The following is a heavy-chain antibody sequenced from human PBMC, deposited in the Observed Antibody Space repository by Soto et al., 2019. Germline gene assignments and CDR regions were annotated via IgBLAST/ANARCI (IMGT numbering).Heavy chain of an antibody. D-gene: IGHD4-17*01. V-gene: IGHV3-15*07. J-gene: IGHJ3*01. CDR3: TTRGVTMTTGPGAFDV. CDR2: IKSKTDGGTT. Sequence: GGSLRLSCAASGFTFRNAWMSWVRQAPGKGLEWVGRIKSKTDGGTTDYAAPVKGRLTISRDDSKNALYLQMNSLKTDDTAVYYCTTRGVTMTTGPGAFDVWGQGTMVTVSS. CDR1: GFTFRNAW.